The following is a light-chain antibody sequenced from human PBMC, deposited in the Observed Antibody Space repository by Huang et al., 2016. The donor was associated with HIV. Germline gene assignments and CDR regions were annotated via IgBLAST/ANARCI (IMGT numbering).Light chain of an antibody. CDR2: DAS. CDR3: QQYDNRIT. Sequence: DIQMTQSPSSLSSSLGDRVTITCQASQDISTYLNWYQQKPGKAPKLLIYDASNLETGVPSRFSGSGSGTDFTFTISSLQPEEIATYYCQQYDNRITFGGGTKVEIK. J-gene: IGKJ4*01. V-gene: IGKV1-33*01. CDR1: QDISTY.